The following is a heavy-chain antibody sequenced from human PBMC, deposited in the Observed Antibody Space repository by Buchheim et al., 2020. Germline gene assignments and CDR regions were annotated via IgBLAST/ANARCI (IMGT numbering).Heavy chain of an antibody. Sequence: QLHLQESGPGLVTPSETLSLTCTVSGGSISSTNYYWGWIRQPPGKGLEWIGYIYYSGSTYYNPSLKSRVTISVDTSKNQFSLKLSSVTAADTAVYYCASEGAPGSGFDPWGQGTL. V-gene: IGHV4-30-4*08. CDR3: ASEGAPGSGFDP. CDR2: IYYSGST. D-gene: IGHD6-25*01. J-gene: IGHJ5*02. CDR1: GGSISSTNYY.